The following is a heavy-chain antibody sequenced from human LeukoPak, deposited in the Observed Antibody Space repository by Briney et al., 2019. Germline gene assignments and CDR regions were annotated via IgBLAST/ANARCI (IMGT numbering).Heavy chain of an antibody. CDR3: ARGLYSYPFDY. CDR2: INHSGST. CDR1: GGSFSGYY. V-gene: IGHV4-34*01. J-gene: IGHJ4*02. Sequence: SETLSLTCAVYGGSFSGYYWSWIRQPPGKRLEWIGEINHSGSTNYNPSLKSRVTISVDTSKNQFSLKLSSVTAADTAVYYCARGLYSYPFDYWGQGTLVTVSS. D-gene: IGHD5-18*01.